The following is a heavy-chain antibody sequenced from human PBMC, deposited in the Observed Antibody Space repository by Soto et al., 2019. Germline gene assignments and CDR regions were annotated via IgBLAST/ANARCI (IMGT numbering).Heavy chain of an antibody. CDR2: IYRSGYT. CDR1: GGSISSSSYY. J-gene: IGHJ5*02. CDR3: ARHTLVREIKDICWFDP. D-gene: IGHD3-10*01. Sequence: PSETLSLTCSASGGSISSSSYYWGWIRQPSGKGLEWIGSIYRSGYTYDNPSLKSRLTISVDTSTNQFSLKLSSVTAADTAVYYCARHTLVREIKDICWFDPWGHGTLVT. V-gene: IGHV4-39*01.